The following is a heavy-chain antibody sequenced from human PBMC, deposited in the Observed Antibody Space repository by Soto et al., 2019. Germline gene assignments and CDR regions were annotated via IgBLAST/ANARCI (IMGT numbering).Heavy chain of an antibody. CDR3: ARIEYYYDSSGYRFSFDY. CDR2: IYYSGST. Sequence: QVQLQESGPGLVKPPQTLSLTCTVSGGSISSGGYYWSWIRQHPGKGLEWIGYIYYSGSTYYNPSLKSRVTISVDTSKNQFSLKLSSVTAADTAVYYCARIEYYYDSSGYRFSFDYWGQGTLVTVSS. J-gene: IGHJ4*02. D-gene: IGHD3-22*01. V-gene: IGHV4-31*03. CDR1: GGSISSGGYY.